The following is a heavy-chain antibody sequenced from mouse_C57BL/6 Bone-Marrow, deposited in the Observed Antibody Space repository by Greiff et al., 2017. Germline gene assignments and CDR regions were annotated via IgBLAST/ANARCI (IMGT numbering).Heavy chain of an antibody. CDR1: GYTFTDYN. CDR3: ARGDLPYFDY. Sequence: VQLQQSGPELVKPGASVKIPCKASGYTFTDYNMDWVKQSHGKSLEWIGDINPNNGGTSYNQKFKGKATLTVDKSSSTAYMELRSLTSEDTAVYYCARGDLPYFDYWCQGTTLTVSS. D-gene: IGHD5-1*01. J-gene: IGHJ2*01. CDR2: INPNNGGT. V-gene: IGHV1-18*01.